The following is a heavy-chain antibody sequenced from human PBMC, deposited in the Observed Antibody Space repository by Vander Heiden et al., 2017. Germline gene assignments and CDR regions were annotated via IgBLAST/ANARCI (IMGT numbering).Heavy chain of an antibody. CDR3: AREFGSSSDY. CDR2: IYYSGNT. CDR1: GASISSTSYY. Sequence: QLQLQESGPGLVQPSETLSLTCTVSGASISSTSYYWGWIRQPPGKGLEWIGSIYYSGNTYYNPSLKSRVTISVDTPKNQFSLKVSSVTAADTAVYYCAREFGSSSDYWGQGTLVTVSS. D-gene: IGHD6-6*01. V-gene: IGHV4-39*01. J-gene: IGHJ4*02.